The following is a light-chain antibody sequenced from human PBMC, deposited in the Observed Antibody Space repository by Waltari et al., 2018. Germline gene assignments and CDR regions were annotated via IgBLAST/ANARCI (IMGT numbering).Light chain of an antibody. V-gene: IGKV3-15*01. CDR1: QSVSSN. CDR3: QQYNNWPPWT. Sequence: ASQSVSSNLSWYQQKPGQAPRLLIYGASTRATGIPARFSGSGSGTEFTLTISSLQSEDFAVYYCQQYNNWPPWTFGQGTKVEIK. CDR2: GAS. J-gene: IGKJ1*01.